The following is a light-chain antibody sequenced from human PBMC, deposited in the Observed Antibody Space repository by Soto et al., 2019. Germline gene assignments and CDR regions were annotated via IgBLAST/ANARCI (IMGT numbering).Light chain of an antibody. V-gene: IGLV1-51*01. CDR3: GTWDSSLSGLV. CDR2: DNN. CDR1: SSNIGNNY. J-gene: IGLJ2*01. Sequence: QSVLTQPPSVSAAPGQKVTISCSGSSSNIGNNYVSWYQQLPGTAPQLLIYDNNNRPSGIPDRFSGSKSGTSATLGITGLQAEDEADYYCGTWDSSLSGLVFGGGTKLTVL.